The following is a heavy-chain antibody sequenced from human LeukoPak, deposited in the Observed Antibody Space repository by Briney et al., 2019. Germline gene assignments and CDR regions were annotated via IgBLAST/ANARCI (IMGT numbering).Heavy chain of an antibody. Sequence: GASVKVSCKASGGTFSSYAISWVRQAPGQGLEWMGGIIPIFGTANYAQKFQGRVTITTDESMSTVYMELSSLRSEDTAVYYCARADIVVVVAAPLRYWGQGTPVTVSS. J-gene: IGHJ4*02. D-gene: IGHD2-15*01. V-gene: IGHV1-69*05. CDR2: IIPIFGTA. CDR1: GGTFSSYA. CDR3: ARADIVVVVAAPLRY.